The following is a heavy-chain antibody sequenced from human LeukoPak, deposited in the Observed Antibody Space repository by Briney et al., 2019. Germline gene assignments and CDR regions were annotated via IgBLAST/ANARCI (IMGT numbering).Heavy chain of an antibody. CDR1: GGSFSGYY. V-gene: IGHV4-34*01. D-gene: IGHD3-10*01. CDR2: INHSGST. J-gene: IGHJ4*02. Sequence: PSETLSLTCAVYGGSFSGYYWSWIRQPPGKGLEWIGEINHSGSTNYNPSLKSRVTISVDTSKNQFSLKLSSVTAADTAVYYCARTRRGEFDYWGQGTLVTVSS. CDR3: ARTRRGEFDY.